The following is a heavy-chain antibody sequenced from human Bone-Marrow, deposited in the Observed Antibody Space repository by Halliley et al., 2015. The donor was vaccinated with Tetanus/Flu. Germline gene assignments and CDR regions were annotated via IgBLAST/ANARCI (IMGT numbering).Heavy chain of an antibody. Sequence: LSLTCEASGFTFAIYTMNWVRQAPGEGLEWVSSITSSSNLIYYEDAVKGRFTISRDNAKNSLYLQMNSLRAEDTAVYFCATRAYGMDVWGQGTTVTVSS. CDR3: ATRAYGMDV. CDR2: ITSSSNLI. V-gene: IGHV3-21*01. J-gene: IGHJ6*02. CDR1: GFTFAIYT.